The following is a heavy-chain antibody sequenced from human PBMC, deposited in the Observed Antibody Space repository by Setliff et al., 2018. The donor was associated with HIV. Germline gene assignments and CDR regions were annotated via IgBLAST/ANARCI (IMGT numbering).Heavy chain of an antibody. J-gene: IGHJ4*02. Sequence: PGGSLRLSCAASGFTFDDYAMHWVRQAPGKGLEWVSLISWDGGSTYYADSVKGRFTISRDNSKNSLYLQMNSLRAEDTALYYCAKEAMVRGVIGYYFDYWGQGTLVTVSS. CDR3: AKEAMVRGVIGYYFDY. CDR2: ISWDGGST. V-gene: IGHV3-43D*03. CDR1: GFTFDDYA. D-gene: IGHD3-10*01.